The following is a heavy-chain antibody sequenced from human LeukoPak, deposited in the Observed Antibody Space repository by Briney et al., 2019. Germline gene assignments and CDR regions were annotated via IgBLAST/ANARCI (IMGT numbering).Heavy chain of an antibody. J-gene: IGHJ4*02. D-gene: IGHD5-12*01. Sequence: NPSETLSLACTVSGGSISSSSYYWGWIRQPPGKGLEWIGSIYYSGSTYYNPSLKSRVTISVDTSKNQFSLKLSSVTAADTAVYYCARSSGYQYYFDYWGQGTLVTVSS. CDR1: GGSISSSSYY. V-gene: IGHV4-39*07. CDR3: ARSSGYQYYFDY. CDR2: IYYSGST.